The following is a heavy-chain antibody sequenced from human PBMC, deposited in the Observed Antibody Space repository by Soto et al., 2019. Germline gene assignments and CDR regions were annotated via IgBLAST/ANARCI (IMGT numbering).Heavy chain of an antibody. CDR1: GFTFSSWE. D-gene: IGHD1-26*01. V-gene: IGHV3-48*03. CDR3: ARLWSEWEPNFDH. Sequence: GGSLRLSCSGSGFTFSSWEMNWVRQAPGKGLEWVAYISSSGTTIYYTDSVRGRFTVSRDNAKNSLYLQMNSLSAEDTAVYYCARLWSEWEPNFDHWGQGTLVTVSS. J-gene: IGHJ4*02. CDR2: ISSSGTTI.